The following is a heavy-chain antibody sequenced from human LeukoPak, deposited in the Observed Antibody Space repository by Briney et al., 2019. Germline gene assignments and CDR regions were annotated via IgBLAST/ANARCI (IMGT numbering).Heavy chain of an antibody. CDR3: ARDTGYDSSGYYLGAFDI. CDR1: GFTFSRYA. D-gene: IGHD3-22*01. Sequence: GGSLRLSCAASGFTFSRYAMHWVRQAPGKGLEWVAVTSNDGNNKYYADSVKGRFTISRDNSKNTLYLQMNSLRAEDTAVYYCARDTGYDSSGYYLGAFDIWGQGTMVTVSS. CDR2: TSNDGNNK. V-gene: IGHV3-30*04. J-gene: IGHJ3*02.